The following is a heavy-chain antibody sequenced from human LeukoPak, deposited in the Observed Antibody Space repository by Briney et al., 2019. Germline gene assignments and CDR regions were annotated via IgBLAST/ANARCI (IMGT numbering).Heavy chain of an antibody. V-gene: IGHV1-69*04. Sequence: ASVKVSCKASGGTFSSYAISWVRQAPGQGLEWMGRIIPILGIANYAQKFQGRVTMTRDTSTSTVYMELSSLRSEDTAVYYCARSPGGSGYNNWFDPWGQGTLVTVSS. J-gene: IGHJ5*02. CDR2: IIPILGIA. CDR3: ARSPGGSGYNNWFDP. D-gene: IGHD3-3*01. CDR1: GGTFSSYA.